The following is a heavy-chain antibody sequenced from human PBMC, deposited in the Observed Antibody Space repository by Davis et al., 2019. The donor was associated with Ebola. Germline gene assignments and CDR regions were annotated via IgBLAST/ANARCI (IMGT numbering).Heavy chain of an antibody. D-gene: IGHD4-17*01. CDR3: ARVSGIDYGVDY. CDR1: GGSINNYF. J-gene: IGHJ4*02. CDR2: IHYLGNT. V-gene: IGHV4-59*01. Sequence: SETLSLSCTVSGGSINNYFWSWIRQPPGKGLEWIGNIHYLGNTNYNPSLKSRVTISVDTSKNQFSLKLSSVTAADTAVYYCARVSGIDYGVDYWGQGTLVTVSS.